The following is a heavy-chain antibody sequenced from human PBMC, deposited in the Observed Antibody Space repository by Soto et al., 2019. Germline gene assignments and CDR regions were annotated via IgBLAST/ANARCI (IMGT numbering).Heavy chain of an antibody. CDR3: ASNGESYYYYGMDV. V-gene: IGHV1-69*12. Sequence: QVQLVQSGAEVKKPGSSVKVSCKASGGTFSSSAISWVRQAPGQGLEWMGGIIPIFGTAEYAQKFQGRVTITADESTRTDFMEVSSLRSEDTAVYYCASNGESYYYYGMDVWGQGPTVTVSS. CDR2: IIPIFGTA. D-gene: IGHD2-8*01. CDR1: GGTFSSSA. J-gene: IGHJ6*02.